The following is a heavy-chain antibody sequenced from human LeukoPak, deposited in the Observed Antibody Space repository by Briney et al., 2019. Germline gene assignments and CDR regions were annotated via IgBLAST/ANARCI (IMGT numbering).Heavy chain of an antibody. CDR2: ISAYNGNT. V-gene: IGHV1-18*01. CDR1: GYTFTSYG. D-gene: IGHD6-19*01. CDR3: ARGELIAVAGALSYYYYYYMDV. Sequence: ASVKVSCKASGYTFTSYGISWVRQAPGQGLEWMGWISAYNGNTNYAPKLQGRVTMTTDTSTSTAYMDLRSLRSDDTAVYYCARGELIAVAGALSYYYYYYMDVWGKGTTVTVSS. J-gene: IGHJ6*03.